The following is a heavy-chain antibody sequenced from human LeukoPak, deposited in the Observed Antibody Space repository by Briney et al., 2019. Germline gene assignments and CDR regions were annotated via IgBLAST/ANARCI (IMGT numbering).Heavy chain of an antibody. CDR1: GYTFTGYY. CDR2: INPKSGDA. Sequence: ASVKVSCKASGYTFTGYYMHWVRQAPGQGLEWMGWINPKSGDASYNQAFQGRVTMTRDTSISTAYMELSRLRSDDTAVYYCARDINCSGGSCYSLDYWGQGTLVTVSS. CDR3: ARDINCSGGSCYSLDY. D-gene: IGHD2-15*01. V-gene: IGHV1-2*02. J-gene: IGHJ4*02.